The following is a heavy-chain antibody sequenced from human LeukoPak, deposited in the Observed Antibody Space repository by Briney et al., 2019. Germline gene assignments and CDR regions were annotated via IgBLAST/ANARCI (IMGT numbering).Heavy chain of an antibody. J-gene: IGHJ6*02. CDR1: GGSISSYY. V-gene: IGHV4-4*07. CDR2: IYTSGST. D-gene: IGHD6-13*01. CDR3: AGEAGSSWSYYYYYYGMDV. Sequence: SETLSLTCTVSGGSISSYYWSWIRQPAGKGLEWIGRIYTSGSTNYNPSLKSRVTMSVDTSKNQFSLKLSSVTAADTAVYYCAGEAGSSWSYYYYYYGMDVWGQGTTVTVSS.